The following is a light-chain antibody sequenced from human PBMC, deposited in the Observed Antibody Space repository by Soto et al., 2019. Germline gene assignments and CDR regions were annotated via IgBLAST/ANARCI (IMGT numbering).Light chain of an antibody. CDR1: SSNIGNANNY. CDR2: ANN. V-gene: IGLV1-47*02. Sequence: QPVLTQPPSASGTPGQRVTISCSGSSSNIGNANNYVCWYQQFPGAAPKLLIYANNQRPSGVPDRFSGSKSGTSASLAISGLRSEDEGDYYCATWDDTLNAAVFGGGTKVTVL. CDR3: ATWDDTLNAAV. J-gene: IGLJ2*01.